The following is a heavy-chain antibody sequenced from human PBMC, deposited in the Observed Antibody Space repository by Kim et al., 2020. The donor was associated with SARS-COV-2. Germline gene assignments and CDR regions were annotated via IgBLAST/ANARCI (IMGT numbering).Heavy chain of an antibody. CDR3: ARVGSTLGYNWFDP. J-gene: IGHJ5*02. CDR1: GITFSSHW. Sequence: GGSLRLSCAASGITFSSHWMSWVRQAPGKGLEWVANIKQDGSEKYYVDSVKGRFTISRDNAKNSLYLQMSSLRAEDTAVYYCARVGSTLGYNWFDPWGQGTLVTVSP. CDR2: IKQDGSEK. D-gene: IGHD6-13*01. V-gene: IGHV3-7*01.